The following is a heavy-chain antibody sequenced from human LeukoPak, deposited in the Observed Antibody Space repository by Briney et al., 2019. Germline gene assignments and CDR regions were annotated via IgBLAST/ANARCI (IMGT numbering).Heavy chain of an antibody. D-gene: IGHD3-3*01. CDR1: GFTFSTYT. CDR3: ARVLRFLEWSILDY. Sequence: GGSLRLSCAASGFTFSTYTMNWVRQAPGKGLEWVSSISGSSSYIYYVDSVRGRFTISRDNAKNSLYLQMNSLRAEDTAVYYCARVLRFLEWSILDYWGQGTLVTVSS. J-gene: IGHJ4*02. CDR2: ISGSSSYI. V-gene: IGHV3-21*01.